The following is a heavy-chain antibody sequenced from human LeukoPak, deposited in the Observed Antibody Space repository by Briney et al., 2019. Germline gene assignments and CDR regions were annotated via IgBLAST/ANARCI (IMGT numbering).Heavy chain of an antibody. V-gene: IGHV3-30*04. CDR1: GFTFSSYA. Sequence: GGSLRLSCAASGFTFSSYAMHWVRQAPGKGLEWVAVISYDGSNKYYADSVKGRFTISRDNSKNTLYLQMNSLRAEDTAVYYCARVGGPIFNYFDYWGQGTLVTVSS. D-gene: IGHD2/OR15-2a*01. CDR3: ARVGGPIFNYFDY. CDR2: ISYDGSNK. J-gene: IGHJ4*02.